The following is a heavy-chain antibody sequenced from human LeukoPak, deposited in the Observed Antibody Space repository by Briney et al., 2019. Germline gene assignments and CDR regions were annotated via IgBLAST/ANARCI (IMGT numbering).Heavy chain of an antibody. CDR3: ARVSRGLYGSGSDYRSYYFDY. CDR2: ISSSSSYI. V-gene: IGHV3-21*01. J-gene: IGHJ4*02. D-gene: IGHD3-10*01. Sequence: PGGSLRLSCAASGFTFSSYSMNWVRQAPGKGLEWVSSISSSSSYIYYADSVKGRFTISRDNAKNSLYLQMNSLRAEDTAVYYCARVSRGLYGSGSDYRSYYFDYWGQGTLVTVSS. CDR1: GFTFSSYS.